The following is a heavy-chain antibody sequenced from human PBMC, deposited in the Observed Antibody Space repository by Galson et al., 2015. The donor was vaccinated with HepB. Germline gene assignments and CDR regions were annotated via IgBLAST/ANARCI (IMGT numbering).Heavy chain of an antibody. V-gene: IGHV3-30*03. CDR1: GFIFSNFG. J-gene: IGHJ4*02. Sequence: SLRLSCADSGFIFSNFGMHWVRQAPGKGLEWVATITYDGNDKYYVDSVKGRSTVSRGNSQNTLILEMQSLRPEDKAMYYCATGQPPMTLGSTTGDFESWGQGTQVTVSS. CDR2: ITYDGNDK. CDR3: ATGQPPMTLGSTTGDFES. D-gene: IGHD2-2*01.